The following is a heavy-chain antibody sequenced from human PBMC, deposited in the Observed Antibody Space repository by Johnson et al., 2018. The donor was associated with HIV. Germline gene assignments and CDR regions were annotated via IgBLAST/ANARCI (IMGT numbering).Heavy chain of an antibody. CDR2: INWNGGST. J-gene: IGHJ3*02. CDR3: ARDRRNRQWQRLDAFDI. V-gene: IGHV3-20*04. Sequence: VQLVESGGGLVQPGGSLRLSCAASGFTFSSYWMSWVRQAPGKGLEWVSGINWNGGSTGYADSVKGRFTISRDNAKNSLHLQMNSLRAEDTAFYYCARDRRNRQWQRLDAFDIWGQGTMVTVSS. CDR1: GFTFSSYW. D-gene: IGHD6-19*01.